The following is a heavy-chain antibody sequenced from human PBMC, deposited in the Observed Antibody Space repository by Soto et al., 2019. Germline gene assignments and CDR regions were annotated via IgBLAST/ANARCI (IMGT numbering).Heavy chain of an antibody. CDR2: ISSNSAYI. CDR1: GFTFRSFT. V-gene: IGHV3-21*01. CDR3: TRDASXDSSARXWFDP. D-gene: IGHD6-13*01. Sequence: GGSLRLSCAASGFTFRSFTMNWVRQAPGKGLEWVSTISSNSAYIYYTDALRGRFTISRDNAKNSLHLQMNSLRAEDTAVYYCTRDASXDSSARXWFDPWGPGTLVTVSS. J-gene: IGHJ5*02.